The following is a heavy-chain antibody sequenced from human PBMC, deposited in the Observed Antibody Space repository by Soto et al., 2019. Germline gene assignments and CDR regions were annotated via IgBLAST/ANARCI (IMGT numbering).Heavy chain of an antibody. J-gene: IGHJ5*02. Sequence: SVKVSGKASGRTVSSYAISCVRRAPGQVLEWMGGIIPSFGTANYAQKFQGRVTITADEYTSTAYMELSSLRSEHTTVYYCARTIVVVPAAIYHWFHPWGQGTLVTVSS. CDR1: GRTVSSYA. V-gene: IGHV1-69*13. D-gene: IGHD2-2*01. CDR3: ARTIVVVPAAIYHWFHP. CDR2: IIPSFGTA.